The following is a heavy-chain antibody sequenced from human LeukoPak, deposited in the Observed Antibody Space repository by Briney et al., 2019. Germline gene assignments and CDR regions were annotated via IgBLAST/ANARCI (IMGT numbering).Heavy chain of an antibody. Sequence: SETLSLTCTVSGGSISSYYWTWIRQPPGKGLEWIGYIYFNGSANYNPSLKSRVTILVDTSENHFSLKLTSVTAADTAVYYCARGESPIIEHWGQGTLVTVSS. J-gene: IGHJ5*02. CDR1: GGSISSYY. D-gene: IGHD2-21*01. CDR3: ARGESPIIEH. V-gene: IGHV4-59*01. CDR2: IYFNGSA.